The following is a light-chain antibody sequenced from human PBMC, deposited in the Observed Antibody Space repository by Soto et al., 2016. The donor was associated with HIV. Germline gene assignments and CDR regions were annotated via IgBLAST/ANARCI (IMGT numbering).Light chain of an antibody. J-gene: IGKJ2*01. V-gene: IGKV1-5*03. CDR2: KAS. Sequence: DIQVTQSPSTLSASVGDRVTITCRASQSIPTWLAWYQQKPGKAPKLLIYKASAFKSGVPSRFSGSESGTEFTLTISSLQPDDFATYYCQQFGNKPYTFGQGTKLEIK. CDR3: QQFGNKPYT. CDR1: QSIPTW.